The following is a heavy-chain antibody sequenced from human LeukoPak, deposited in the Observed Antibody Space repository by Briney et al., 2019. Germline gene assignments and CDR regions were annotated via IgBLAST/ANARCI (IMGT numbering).Heavy chain of an antibody. CDR3: ARDREDIVVVGLMDV. V-gene: IGHV3-21*01. J-gene: IGHJ6*02. Sequence: GGSLRLSCAASGFTFSSYSMNWVRQAPGKGLEWVSSISSSSSYIYYADSVKGRFTISRDNAKNSLYLQMNSLRAEDTAVYYCARDREDIVVVGLMDVWGQGTTVTVSS. CDR1: GFTFSSYS. CDR2: ISSSSSYI. D-gene: IGHD2-15*01.